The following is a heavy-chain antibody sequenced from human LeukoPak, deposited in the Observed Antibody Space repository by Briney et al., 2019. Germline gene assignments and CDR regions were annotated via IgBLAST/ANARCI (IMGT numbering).Heavy chain of an antibody. CDR1: GGSISTYY. CDR3: ARVYGDYYYYMDV. J-gene: IGHJ6*03. V-gene: IGHV4-59*08. Sequence: SETLSLTCTVSGGSISTYYWSWIRQPPGKGLEWLGYIYYRGSTNYNPSLKSRVAISVDTSKNQLSLKLSSVTAADTAVYYCARVYGDYYYYMDVWGKGTTVTVFS. CDR2: IYYRGST. D-gene: IGHD4-17*01.